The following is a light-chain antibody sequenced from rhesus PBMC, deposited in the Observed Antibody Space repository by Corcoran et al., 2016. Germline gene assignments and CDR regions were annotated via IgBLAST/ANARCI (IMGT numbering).Light chain of an antibody. Sequence: EIVMTQSPATLSLSPGERATLSCRASQSVSTYLAWYQQKPGQAPRLLIYDAYIRAAGIPDRFTGRGSGTDFTLTISSREPEDFAVYFCQETSDFSTFGQGTKVEIK. CDR3: QETSDFST. CDR2: DAY. V-gene: IGKV3-31*02. J-gene: IGKJ1*01. CDR1: QSVSTY.